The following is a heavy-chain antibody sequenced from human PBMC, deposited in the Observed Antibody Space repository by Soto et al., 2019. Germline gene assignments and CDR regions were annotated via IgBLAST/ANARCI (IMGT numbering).Heavy chain of an antibody. V-gene: IGHV5-51*01. CDR2: IYPGDSDT. Sequence: SGESLKISCKGSGYSFTSYWIGWVRQMPGKGLEWMGIIYPGDSDTRYSPSFQGQVTISADKSISTAYLQWSSLKASDTAMYYCARQEGLAYCGGDCYSFYAFDIWGQGTMVTVSS. CDR1: GYSFTSYW. J-gene: IGHJ3*02. D-gene: IGHD2-21*02. CDR3: ARQEGLAYCGGDCYSFYAFDI.